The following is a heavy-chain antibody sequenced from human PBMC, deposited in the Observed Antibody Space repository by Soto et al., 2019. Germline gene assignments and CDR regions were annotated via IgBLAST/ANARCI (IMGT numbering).Heavy chain of an antibody. CDR3: ARGPIQFLWFGESYYMDV. D-gene: IGHD3-10*01. CDR1: GGSISSYY. V-gene: IGHV4-59*01. CDR2: IYYSGST. Sequence: SETLSLTCTVSGGSISSYYWSWIRQPPGKGLEWIGYIYYSGSTNYNPSLKSRVTISVDTSKNQFSLKLSSVTAADTAVYYCARGPIQFLWFGESYYMDVWGKGTTVTVSS. J-gene: IGHJ6*03.